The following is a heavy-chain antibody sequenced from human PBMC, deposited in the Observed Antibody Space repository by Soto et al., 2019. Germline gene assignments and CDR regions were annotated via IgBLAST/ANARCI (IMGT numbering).Heavy chain of an antibody. CDR3: ARDTPMLSAPPHLFDY. CDR1: GFTFSSYG. CDR2: IWYDGSNK. J-gene: IGHJ4*02. V-gene: IGHV3-33*01. D-gene: IGHD2-8*01. Sequence: PGGSLRLSCAASGFTFSSYGMHWVRQAPGKGLEWVAVIWYDGSNKYYADSVKGRFTISRDNSKNTLYLQMNSLGAEDTAVYYCARDTPMLSAPPHLFDYWGQGTLVTVSS.